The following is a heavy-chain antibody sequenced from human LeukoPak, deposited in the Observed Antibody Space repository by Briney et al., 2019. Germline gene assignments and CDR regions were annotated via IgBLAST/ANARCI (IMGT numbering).Heavy chain of an antibody. CDR3: ARDGGPDIVVVPAAIRVGMDV. CDR1: GFTFSSYS. V-gene: IGHV3-21*01. CDR2: ISSRSSYI. J-gene: IGHJ6*02. D-gene: IGHD2-2*02. Sequence: GGSLRLSCAASGFTFSSYSMNWVRQAPGKGLVWVSSISSRSSYIYYADSVKGRFTISRDNAKNSLYLQMNSLRAEDTAVSYCARDGGPDIVVVPAAIRVGMDVWGQGTTVTVSS.